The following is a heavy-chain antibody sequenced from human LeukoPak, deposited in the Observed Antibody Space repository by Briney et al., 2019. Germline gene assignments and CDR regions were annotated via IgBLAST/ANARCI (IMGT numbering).Heavy chain of an antibody. D-gene: IGHD6-19*01. CDR3: ARRGESGGWFPY. CDR1: GGSISNTRYY. CDR2: VYYSGST. Sequence: SETLSLTCSVSGGSISNTRYYWGWIRQPPGKGLEWIGNVYYSGSTFYNPSLNSRVTISLDTSNNQFSLKLSSVTAADTAVYYCARRGESGGWFPYWGQGTLVTVSS. V-gene: IGHV4-39*01. J-gene: IGHJ4*02.